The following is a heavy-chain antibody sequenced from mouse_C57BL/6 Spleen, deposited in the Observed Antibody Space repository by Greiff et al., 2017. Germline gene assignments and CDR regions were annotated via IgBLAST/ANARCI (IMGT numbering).Heavy chain of an antibody. D-gene: IGHD1-1*01. CDR2: IYPRDGST. CDR1: GYTFTSYD. CDR3: CYGSTLAY. J-gene: IGHJ3*01. V-gene: IGHV1-85*01. Sequence: VQLQESGPELVKPGASVKLSCKASGYTFTSYDINWVKQRPGQGLEWIGWIYPRDGSTKYNEKFKGKATLTVDTSSSTAYMELHSLTSEDSAVYFCCYGSTLAYWGQGTLVTVSA.